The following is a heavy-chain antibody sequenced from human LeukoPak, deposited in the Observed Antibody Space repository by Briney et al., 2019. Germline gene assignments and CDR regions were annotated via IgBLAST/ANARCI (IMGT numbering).Heavy chain of an antibody. CDR1: GGSISSGSYY. CDR3: ARSSLAVYFNY. J-gene: IGHJ4*02. V-gene: IGHV4-61*09. Sequence: SETLSLTCTVSGGSISSGSYYWNWIRQPAGKGLEWLGNIFTRGTTNYNASLESRLTISLDTARNQSSLSLRSVTAADTAIYFCARSSLAVYFNYWGQGTLVTASS. D-gene: IGHD6-19*01. CDR2: IFTRGTT.